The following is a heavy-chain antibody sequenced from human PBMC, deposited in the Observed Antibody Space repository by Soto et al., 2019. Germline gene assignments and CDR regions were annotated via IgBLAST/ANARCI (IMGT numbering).Heavy chain of an antibody. CDR2: ISTDNGNT. CDR3: ARDKGITTFGVYSMYYYGMDV. Sequence: ASVKVSCKASGYTFTSSGISWVRQAPGQGLEWMGWISTDNGNTKYAQHLQGRVSMTTDTSTSTAYMDLRSLRSDDTAVYYCARDKGITTFGVYSMYYYGMDVWGQGTTVTVSS. CDR1: GYTFTSSG. J-gene: IGHJ6*02. D-gene: IGHD3-3*01. V-gene: IGHV1-18*01.